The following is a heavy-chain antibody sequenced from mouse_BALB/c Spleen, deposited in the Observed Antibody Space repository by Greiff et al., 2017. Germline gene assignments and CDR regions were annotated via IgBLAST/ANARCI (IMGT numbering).Heavy chain of an antibody. CDR2: INPSTGYT. J-gene: IGHJ3*01. CDR3: ARGSYDGYYWFAY. V-gene: IGHV1-7*01. CDR1: GYTFTSYW. D-gene: IGHD2-3*01. Sequence: VQLQQSGAELAKPGASVKMSCKASGYTFTSYWMHWVKQRPGQGLEWIGYINPSTGYTEYNQKFKDKATLTADKSSSTAYMQLSSLTSEDSAVYYCARGSYDGYYWFAYWGQGTLVTVSA.